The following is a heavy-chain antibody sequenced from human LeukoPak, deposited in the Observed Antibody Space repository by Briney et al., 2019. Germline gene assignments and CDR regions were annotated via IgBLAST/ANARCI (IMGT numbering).Heavy chain of an antibody. Sequence: SETLSLTCTVSGGSISSSSYYWGWIRQPPGKGLEWIGSIYYSGSTYYNPSLKSRVTISVDTSKNQFSLKLSSVTAADTAVYYCARQGVSSSWYGDWLDPWGQGTLVTVSS. CDR2: IYYSGST. D-gene: IGHD6-13*01. J-gene: IGHJ5*02. CDR3: ARQGVSSSWYGDWLDP. V-gene: IGHV4-39*01. CDR1: GGSISSSSYY.